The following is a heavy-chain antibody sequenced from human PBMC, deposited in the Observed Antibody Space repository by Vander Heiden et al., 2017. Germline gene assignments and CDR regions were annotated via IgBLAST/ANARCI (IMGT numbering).Heavy chain of an antibody. V-gene: IGHV3-9*01. J-gene: IGHJ4*02. Sequence: EVELVESGGGLVQPGRSLRLSCAASGFSFGDHDMNWVRQAPGKGLEWVSGISRNGDHVVFADSVKGRFIISRDNAKNSLYLQMSSLTPEDTALYFCARAGWGTLEYFDYWGQGTLVTVSS. CDR1: GFSFGDHD. D-gene: IGHD7-27*01. CDR3: ARAGWGTLEYFDY. CDR2: ISRNGDHV.